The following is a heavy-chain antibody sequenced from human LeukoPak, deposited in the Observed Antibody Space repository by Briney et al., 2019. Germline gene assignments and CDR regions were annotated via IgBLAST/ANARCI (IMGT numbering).Heavy chain of an antibody. V-gene: IGHV3-20*04. J-gene: IGHJ4*02. D-gene: IGHD3-22*01. Sequence: PGGFLRLSCAASGFAFKNAWMSWVRQAPGKGLEWVAGINWIGGSTGYADSVKGRFTISRDNSKNTLYLQMNSLRAEDTAVYYCARDHYDSFDYWGQGTLVTVSS. CDR3: ARDHYDSFDY. CDR2: INWIGGST. CDR1: GFAFKNAW.